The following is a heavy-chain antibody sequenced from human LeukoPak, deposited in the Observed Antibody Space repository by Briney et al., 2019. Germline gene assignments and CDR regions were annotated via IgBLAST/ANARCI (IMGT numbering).Heavy chain of an antibody. D-gene: IGHD4-17*01. Sequence: GGSLRLSCAASGFTFSSNWMSWVRQAPGKGLEWVANIKQDGSEKYYVDSLKGRFTISRDNAKNSLYLQMNSLRAEDTAVYYCARAGDYGDYSDYWGQGTLVTVSS. J-gene: IGHJ4*02. CDR1: GFTFSSNW. CDR3: ARAGDYGDYSDY. V-gene: IGHV3-7*01. CDR2: IKQDGSEK.